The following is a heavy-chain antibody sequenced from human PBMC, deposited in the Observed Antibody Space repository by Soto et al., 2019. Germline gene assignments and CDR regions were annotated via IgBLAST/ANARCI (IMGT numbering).Heavy chain of an antibody. CDR1: GYTFTAYS. CDR3: AREASAVISLDY. CDR2: FNPNSGDT. J-gene: IGHJ4*02. V-gene: IGHV1-2*02. D-gene: IGHD6-19*01. Sequence: ASVKVSCKASGYTFTAYSMHWVREAPGQGLEWVGWFNPNSGDTIYAQKFQGRVTLTRDTSIGTAYMELYSLTSDDTAVYYCAREASAVISLDYWGQGTLVTVSS.